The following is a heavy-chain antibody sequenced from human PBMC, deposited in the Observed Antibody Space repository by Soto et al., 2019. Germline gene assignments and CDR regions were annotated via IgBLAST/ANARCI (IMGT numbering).Heavy chain of an antibody. D-gene: IGHD6-19*01. Sequence: SETLSLTCTVSGGSISSYYWSWIRQPPGKGLEWIGYIYYSGSTNYNPSLKSRVTISVDTSKNQFSLKLSSVTAADTAVYYCARVPTYSSGLYVDPLLYFDYWGQGTLVTVS. CDR3: ARVPTYSSGLYVDPLLYFDY. CDR2: IYYSGST. J-gene: IGHJ4*02. CDR1: GGSISSYY. V-gene: IGHV4-59*01.